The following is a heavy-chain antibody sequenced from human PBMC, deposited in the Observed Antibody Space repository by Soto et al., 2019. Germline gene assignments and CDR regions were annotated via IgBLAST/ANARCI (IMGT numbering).Heavy chain of an antibody. V-gene: IGHV1-18*01. CDR1: GYTFTSYG. Sequence: ASVKVSCKASGYTFTSYGISWVRQAPGQGLEWMGWISAYNGNTNYAQKLQGRVTMTTDTSTSTAYMELRSLRSDDTAVYYCARDAYYYGSGTRSYYYYYGMDVWGQGXTVTVYS. CDR2: ISAYNGNT. J-gene: IGHJ6*02. D-gene: IGHD3-10*01. CDR3: ARDAYYYGSGTRSYYYYYGMDV.